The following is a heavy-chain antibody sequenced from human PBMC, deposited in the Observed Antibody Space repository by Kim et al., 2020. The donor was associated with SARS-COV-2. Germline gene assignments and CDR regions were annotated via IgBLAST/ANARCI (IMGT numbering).Heavy chain of an antibody. J-gene: IGHJ6*02. V-gene: IGHV1-69*06. CDR3: ARGWMTTVTTLTFPVYYNRMDV. CDR1: GGSFSSYA. D-gene: IGHD4-17*01. Sequence: SVKVSCKASGGSFSSYAITWVRQAPGQGLEWMGGIIPIFGTANYPQKFQGRVTITADKSTSTAYMELSSLRSEDTAVYYCARGWMTTVTTLTFPVYYNRMDVWGQGTTVTVSS. CDR2: IIPIFGTA.